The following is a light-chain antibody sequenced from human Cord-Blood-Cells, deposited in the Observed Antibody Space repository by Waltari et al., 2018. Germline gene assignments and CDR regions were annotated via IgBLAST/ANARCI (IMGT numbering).Light chain of an antibody. CDR3: QQYGSSRT. J-gene: IGKJ1*01. CDR2: GAS. Sequence: EIVLTQSPGTLSLSPGDRATLSCRASQSVSSSYLAWYQQKPGQAPRLLSYGASSRATGIPDRFSGSGSGTDFTLTISRLEPEDFAVYYCQQYGSSRTFGQGTKVEIK. V-gene: IGKV3-20*01. CDR1: QSVSSSY.